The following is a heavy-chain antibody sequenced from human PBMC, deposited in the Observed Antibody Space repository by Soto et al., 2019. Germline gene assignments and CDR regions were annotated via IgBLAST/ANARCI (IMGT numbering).Heavy chain of an antibody. D-gene: IGHD6-13*01. CDR3: ATVIAAAADFNY. CDR1: GYTFTSYG. CDR2: ISAYNGNT. J-gene: IGHJ4*02. V-gene: IGHV1-18*01. Sequence: QVQLLQSGAEVKKPGASVKVSCKASGYTFTSYGISWVRQAPGQGLEWMAWISAYNGNTSYAQKLQGRVTMTTDTSTSTACMELRSLRSDDTAVYYCATVIAAAADFNYWGQGTLVTVSS.